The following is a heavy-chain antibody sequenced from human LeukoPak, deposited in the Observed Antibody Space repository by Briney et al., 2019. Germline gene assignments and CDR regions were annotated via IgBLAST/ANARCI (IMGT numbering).Heavy chain of an antibody. Sequence: PGGALRLPCAASGVTFSTYSMNWVRQAPGEGLEWGSYIGTSSSIIYYADSVKGRFTIPRDNSKNTLYLQMNSLRDEDTAVYYCARGNHDTVVVVGAMTSDFDYWGQGTLVTVSS. CDR2: IGTSSSII. J-gene: IGHJ4*02. D-gene: IGHD2-15*01. CDR1: GVTFSTYS. CDR3: ARGNHDTVVVVGAMTSDFDY. V-gene: IGHV3-48*02.